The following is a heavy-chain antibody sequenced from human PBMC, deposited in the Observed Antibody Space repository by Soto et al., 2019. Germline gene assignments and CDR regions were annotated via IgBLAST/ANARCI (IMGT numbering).Heavy chain of an antibody. CDR1: GFTFDDYA. D-gene: IGHD3-3*01. CDR3: AKDHDFWSGSSYYYYMDV. Sequence: EVQLVESGGGLVQPGRSLRLSFAASGFTFDDYAMHWVRQAPGKGLEWVSGISWNSGSIGYADSVKGRFTISRDNAKNYLYLQMNSLRDEDTALYYCAKDHDFWSGSSYYYYMDVWGKGTTVTVSS. CDR2: ISWNSGSI. J-gene: IGHJ6*03. V-gene: IGHV3-9*01.